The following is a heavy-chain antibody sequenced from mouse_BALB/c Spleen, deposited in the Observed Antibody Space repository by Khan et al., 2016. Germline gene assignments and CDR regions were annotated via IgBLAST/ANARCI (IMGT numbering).Heavy chain of an antibody. J-gene: IGHJ3*01. CDR2: FHPGSGGT. V-gene: IGHV1-15*01. Sequence: QVQLQQSGAELVRPGASVKLSCKALGYTFTDYEMHWVRQTPVHGLEWIGGFHPGSGGTAYNQRFKGKATLTDDKSSSTAYMGLGRLSSVSSAVYYWTNRYEVWFTYWSQGTLVAVSA. D-gene: IGHD2-14*01. CDR3: TNRYEVWFTY. CDR1: GYTFTDYE.